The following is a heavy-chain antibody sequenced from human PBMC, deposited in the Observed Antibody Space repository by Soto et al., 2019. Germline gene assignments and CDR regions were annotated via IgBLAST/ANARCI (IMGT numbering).Heavy chain of an antibody. CDR3: AREWGLLPYYVMNV. D-gene: IGHD7-27*01. J-gene: IGHJ6*02. CDR2: ISYTGRT. V-gene: IGHV4-61*03. Sequence: PSETLSLPCIFSVDSVTSGSSYWTWLRQPPGKGLEWIGYISYTGRTKYNPSLQSRVTISVDTSKNDFSLNLSSVTAADTAVYFCAREWGLLPYYVMNVWGHGTAVTVSS. CDR1: VDSVTSGSSY.